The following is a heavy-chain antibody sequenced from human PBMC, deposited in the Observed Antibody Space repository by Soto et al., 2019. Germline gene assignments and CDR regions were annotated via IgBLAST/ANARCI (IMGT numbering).Heavy chain of an antibody. CDR3: ARESSSTVTTGGGGSAKDY. CDR1: GLTFSNYA. J-gene: IGHJ4*02. CDR2: ISYDGTNR. V-gene: IGHV3-30-3*01. D-gene: IGHD4-17*01. Sequence: QVHLVESGGGVVQPGRSLRLSCAASGLTFSNYAMHWVRQAPGKGLEWVAFISYDGTNRCYPDSVKGRFTISRDNSKNTGELQMNSLKTEDTAVYYCARESSSTVTTGGGGSAKDYWGQGTLVTVSS.